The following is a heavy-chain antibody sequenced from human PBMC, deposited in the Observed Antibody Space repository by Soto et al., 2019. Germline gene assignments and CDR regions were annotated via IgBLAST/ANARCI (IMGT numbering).Heavy chain of an antibody. CDR1: GYTFITCD. CDR3: ARRKERSGPHYFDS. J-gene: IGHJ4*02. CDR2: MNPYNGNA. Sequence: ASVKVSCKASGYTFITCDIHWVRQATGQGLEWMGWMNPYNGNAGYAQKFQGRVTMTRNTSISTAYMELSSLRSEDTAVYFCARRKERSGPHYFDSWGQGTLVTVSS. V-gene: IGHV1-8*01. D-gene: IGHD6-25*01.